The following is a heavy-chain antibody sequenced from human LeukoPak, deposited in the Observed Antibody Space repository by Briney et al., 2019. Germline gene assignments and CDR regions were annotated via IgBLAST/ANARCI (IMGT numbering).Heavy chain of an antibody. CDR1: GGTFSSYA. CDR3: ARGGRFTIFGVVSNMDV. Sequence: SVKVSCKASGGTFSSYAISWVRQAPGQGLEWMGGIIPIFGTANYAQKFQGRVTITADESTSTAYMELSSLRSEDTAVYYCARGGRFTIFGVVSNMDVWGKGTTVTVSS. CDR2: IIPIFGTA. V-gene: IGHV1-69*13. J-gene: IGHJ6*03. D-gene: IGHD3-3*01.